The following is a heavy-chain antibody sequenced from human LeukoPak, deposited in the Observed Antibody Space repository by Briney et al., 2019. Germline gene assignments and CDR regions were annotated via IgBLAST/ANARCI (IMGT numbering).Heavy chain of an antibody. CDR3: ARQAISGYDPPPFDS. V-gene: IGHV3-21*01. Sequence: GGSLRLSCAASGFTFSIYSMSWVRLAPGKGLEWVASITSSSSFIYYADSVKGRSTISRDNAQNSLYLQMNSLRAEDTAVYYCARQAISGYDPPPFDSWGQGTLVTVSS. D-gene: IGHD5-12*01. CDR2: ITSSSSFI. CDR1: GFTFSIYS. J-gene: IGHJ4*02.